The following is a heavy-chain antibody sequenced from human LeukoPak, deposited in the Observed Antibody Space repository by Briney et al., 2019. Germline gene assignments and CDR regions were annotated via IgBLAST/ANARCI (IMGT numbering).Heavy chain of an antibody. D-gene: IGHD1-14*01. Sequence: GGSLRLSCAASGFTFSSYAMSWVRQAPGKGLEWVSAISGSGGSTYYADSVKGRFTISRDNSKNTLYLQMNSLRAEDTAVYYCARDLARGILTFDYWGQGTLVTVPS. CDR1: GFTFSSYA. J-gene: IGHJ4*02. CDR3: ARDLARGILTFDY. CDR2: ISGSGGST. V-gene: IGHV3-23*01.